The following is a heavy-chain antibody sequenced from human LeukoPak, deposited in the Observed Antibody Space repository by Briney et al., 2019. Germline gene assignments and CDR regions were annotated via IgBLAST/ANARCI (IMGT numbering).Heavy chain of an antibody. J-gene: IGHJ4*02. V-gene: IGHV3-23*01. CDR1: GFTFSSYS. D-gene: IGHD4-17*01. Sequence: GGSLRLSCAASGFTFSSYSMNWVRQAPGKGLEWVSAISGSGGSTYYADSVKGRFTISRDNSKNTLYLQMNSLRAEDTAVYYCATHLPTVTTPIFDYWGQGTLVTVSS. CDR3: ATHLPTVTTPIFDY. CDR2: ISGSGGST.